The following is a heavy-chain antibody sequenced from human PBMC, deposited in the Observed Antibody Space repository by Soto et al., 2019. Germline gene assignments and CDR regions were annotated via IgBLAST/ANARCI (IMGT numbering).Heavy chain of an antibody. CDR1: GGTFSSYA. V-gene: IGHV1-69*06. J-gene: IGHJ5*02. D-gene: IGHD2-15*01. CDR3: ARVVVVAARGYGWFDP. Sequence: QVQLVQSGAEVKKPGSSVKVSCKASGGTFSSYAISWVRQAPGQGLEWMGGIITIFGTANYAQKFQCRVTITADKFTSTAYMELRSLRSEDTAVYYCARVVVVAARGYGWFDPWGQGTLVTVSS. CDR2: IITIFGTA.